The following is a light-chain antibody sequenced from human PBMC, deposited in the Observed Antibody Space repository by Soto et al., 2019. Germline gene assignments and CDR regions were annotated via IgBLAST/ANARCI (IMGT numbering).Light chain of an antibody. J-gene: IGKJ4*01. CDR3: QNYNSDHLT. Sequence: IQMTQSPSSLSASVGDRVTITCRASQGISRQLAWYQQRPGKVPKVLIYSASSLQSGVPSRFSGSGSGTEFILTISSLQPEDVATYYCQNYNSDHLTFSGGTKVDIK. CDR1: QGISRQ. CDR2: SAS. V-gene: IGKV1-27*01.